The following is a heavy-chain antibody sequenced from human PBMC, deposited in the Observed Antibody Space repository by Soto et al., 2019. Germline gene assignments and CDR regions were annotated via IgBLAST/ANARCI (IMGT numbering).Heavy chain of an antibody. CDR2: IIPILGIA. J-gene: IGHJ6*03. Sequence: SVKVSCKASGGTFSSYTISWVRQAPGQGLEWMGRIIPILGIANYAQKFQGRVTITADKSTSTAYMELSSLRSEDTAVYYCARDALRHCSSTSCYLYYYMDVWGKGTTVTVSS. CDR1: GGTFSSYT. D-gene: IGHD2-2*01. V-gene: IGHV1-69*04. CDR3: ARDALRHCSSTSCYLYYYMDV.